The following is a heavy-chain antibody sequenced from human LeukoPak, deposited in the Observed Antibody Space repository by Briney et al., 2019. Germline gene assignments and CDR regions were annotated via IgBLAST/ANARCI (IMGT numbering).Heavy chain of an antibody. CDR2: INHSGST. Sequence: PSETLSLTCAVYGGSFSGYYWSWIRQPPGKGLEWIGEINHSGSTNYNPSLKSRVTISVDTSKNQFSLKLSSVTAADTAVNYCARLVSYSSSWYTAFDIWGQGTMVTVSS. V-gene: IGHV4-34*01. D-gene: IGHD6-13*01. CDR3: ARLVSYSSSWYTAFDI. CDR1: GGSFSGYY. J-gene: IGHJ3*02.